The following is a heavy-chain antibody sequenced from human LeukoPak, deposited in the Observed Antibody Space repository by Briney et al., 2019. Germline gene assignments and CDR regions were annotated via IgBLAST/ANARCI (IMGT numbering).Heavy chain of an antibody. D-gene: IGHD3-3*01. V-gene: IGHV4-34*01. Sequence: PSETLSLTCAVYGGSFSGYYWSWIRQPPGKGLEWIGEINHSGSTNYNPSLKSRVTISVDTSKNQFSLKLSSVTAADTAVYYCARGLRITIFGVVIDRRNWFDPWGQGTLVTVSS. CDR3: ARGLRITIFGVVIDRRNWFDP. CDR2: INHSGST. J-gene: IGHJ5*02. CDR1: GGSFSGYY.